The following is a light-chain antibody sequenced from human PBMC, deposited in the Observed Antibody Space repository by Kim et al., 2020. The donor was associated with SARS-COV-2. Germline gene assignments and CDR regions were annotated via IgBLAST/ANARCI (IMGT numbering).Light chain of an antibody. V-gene: IGKV3-20*01. Sequence: EIVLTQSPGTLSLSPGERATLSCRASQSVSSSYLAWYQQKPGQAPRLLIYGASSRATGIPDRFSGSGSGTDLTLTISRLEPEDFEVYYCQQYGSSPPWTFGQGTKVDIK. CDR1: QSVSSSY. CDR2: GAS. CDR3: QQYGSSPPWT. J-gene: IGKJ1*01.